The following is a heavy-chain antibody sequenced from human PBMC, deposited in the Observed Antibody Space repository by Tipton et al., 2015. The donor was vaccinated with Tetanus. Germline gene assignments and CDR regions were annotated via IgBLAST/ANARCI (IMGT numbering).Heavy chain of an antibody. J-gene: IGHJ3*02. CDR2: VYYSGST. Sequence: TLSLTCTVSGASVSRSSHYWTWIRQPPGKELEWVGYVYYSGSTNYHPSLKGRLTISVDTSKNQFSLKLTSVTTADTAVYFCARDELFFSGGEDHAAFDIWGQGTLVTVSS. D-gene: IGHD3-10*01. CDR3: ARDELFFSGGEDHAAFDI. CDR1: GASVSRSSHY. V-gene: IGHV4-61*01.